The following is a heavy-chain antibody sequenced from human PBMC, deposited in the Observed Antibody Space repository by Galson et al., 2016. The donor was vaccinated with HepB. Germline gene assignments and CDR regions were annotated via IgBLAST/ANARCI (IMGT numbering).Heavy chain of an antibody. CDR1: GFTFSNYW. CDR2: IKEDGSEK. V-gene: IGHV3-7*03. CDR3: VKYSHSGSGSILLDAFDI. Sequence: SLRLSCAASGFTFSNYWMSWVRLAPGRGLEWVANIKEDGSEKYYVDSVKGRFIISRDNGKSALDLHMNSLRAEDTAVYYCVKYSHSGSGSILLDAFDIWGQGTRVTVSS. D-gene: IGHD3-10*01. J-gene: IGHJ3*02.